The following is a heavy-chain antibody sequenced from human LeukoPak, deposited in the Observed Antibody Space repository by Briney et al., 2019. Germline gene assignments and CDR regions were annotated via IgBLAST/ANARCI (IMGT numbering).Heavy chain of an antibody. J-gene: IGHJ5*02. CDR1: GGSINSNNW. D-gene: IGHD3-16*02. Sequence: SETLSLTCAVSGGSINSNNWWSWVRQSPGKGLGWIGEIHNSGSTNYNPSLKSRLTLSIDNSKNQFSLALSSVTAADTAVYYCAFGDYYRLDPWGQGTLVTVSS. CDR3: AFGDYYRLDP. V-gene: IGHV4-4*02. CDR2: IHNSGST.